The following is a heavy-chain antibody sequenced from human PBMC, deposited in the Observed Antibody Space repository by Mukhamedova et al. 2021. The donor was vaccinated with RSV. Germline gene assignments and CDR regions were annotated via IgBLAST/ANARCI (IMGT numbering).Heavy chain of an antibody. V-gene: IGHV3-30-3*01. D-gene: IGHD5-12*01. CDR3: ARGSYGLGWLRFKGFDY. CDR2: SSG. J-gene: IGHJ4*02. Sequence: SSGINAEYMGGRFTISRDNSKNTLYLQMTSLRAEDTAVYYCARGSYGLGWLRFKGFDYWGQGTLVTVSS.